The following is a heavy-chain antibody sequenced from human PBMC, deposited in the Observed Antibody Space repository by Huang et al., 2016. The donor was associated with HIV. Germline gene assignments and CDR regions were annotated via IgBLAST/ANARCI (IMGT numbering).Heavy chain of an antibody. J-gene: IGHJ4*02. CDR3: AREGGGGTFES. D-gene: IGHD3-10*01. CDR2: MNVRGTT. Sequence: QVQLQESGPGLVRPSETLSLTCSVSGGSLSGHYWSWIRQPAGQGLEWIGGMNVRGTTNYNPSLKSRVTMSVDTSKDHFSMKLRSGTAADTAKYFCAREGGGGTFESWGQGILVTVSS. V-gene: IGHV4-4*07. CDR1: GGSLSGHY.